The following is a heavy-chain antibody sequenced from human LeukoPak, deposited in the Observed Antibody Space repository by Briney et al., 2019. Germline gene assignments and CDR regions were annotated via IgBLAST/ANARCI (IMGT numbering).Heavy chain of an antibody. Sequence: SETLSLTCTVSGGSISSGDYYWSWIRQPPGKGLEWIGEINHSGSTNYNPSLKSRVTISVDTSKNQFSLKLSSVTAADTAVYYCARGPTGIAVAGSSFDPWGQGTLVTVSS. D-gene: IGHD6-19*01. V-gene: IGHV4-39*07. CDR1: GGSISSGDYY. CDR3: ARGPTGIAVAGSSFDP. J-gene: IGHJ5*02. CDR2: INHSGST.